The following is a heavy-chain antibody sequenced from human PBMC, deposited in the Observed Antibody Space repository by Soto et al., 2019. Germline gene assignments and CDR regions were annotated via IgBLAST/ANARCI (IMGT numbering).Heavy chain of an antibody. CDR1: GFTFSSYA. CDR2: IRGNGDTT. J-gene: IGHJ6*02. V-gene: IGHV3-23*01. D-gene: IGHD2-15*01. CDR3: AKQQGPCTPYYYAMDV. Sequence: EVQLLESGGGLVQPGGSLRLSCAASGFTFSSYAMTWVRQTPGKGLEWVSVIRGNGDTTYYADSVKGRFTISRDNSKNTLYLQMNSLGAEDTAVYFWAKQQGPCTPYYYAMDVWGQGTTVTVSS.